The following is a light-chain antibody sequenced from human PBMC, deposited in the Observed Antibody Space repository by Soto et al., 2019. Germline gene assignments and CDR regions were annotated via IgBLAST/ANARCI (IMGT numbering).Light chain of an antibody. CDR2: GSS. V-gene: IGLV1-40*01. CDR1: SSNIGAGYD. Sequence: QSVLTQPPSVSGAPGQRVTISCTGSSSNIGAGYDVHWYQQLPGTVPKLLIYGSSNRPSGVPDRFSGSKSGTSASLAITGLQAEDEADYYCQSYDSILSGVVFGGGTKVTVL. CDR3: QSYDSILSGVV. J-gene: IGLJ2*01.